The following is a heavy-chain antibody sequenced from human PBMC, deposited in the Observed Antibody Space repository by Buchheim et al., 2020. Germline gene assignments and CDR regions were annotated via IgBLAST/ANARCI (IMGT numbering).Heavy chain of an antibody. CDR2: IYYSGST. J-gene: IGHJ5*02. Sequence: QLQLQESGPGLVKPSETLSLTCTVSGGSISSSSYYWGWIRQPPGKGLEWIGSIYYSGSTYYNPSLKSRVTISVDTSKNQLSLKLSSVTAADTAVYYCARAQRQWLRGSRFDPWGQGTL. D-gene: IGHD6-19*01. CDR1: GGSISSSSYY. CDR3: ARAQRQWLRGSRFDP. V-gene: IGHV4-39*01.